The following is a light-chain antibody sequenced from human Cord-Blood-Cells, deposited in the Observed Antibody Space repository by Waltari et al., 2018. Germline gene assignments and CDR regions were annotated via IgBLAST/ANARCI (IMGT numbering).Light chain of an antibody. CDR1: QGISSY. V-gene: IGKV1-9*01. CDR2: AAS. Sequence: IQLTQSPSSRSASVGDGVTITCRASQGISSYLAWYQQKPGKAPKLLIYAASTLQSGVPSRFSGSGSGTDFTLTISSLQPEDFATYYCQQLNSYPLTFGGGTKVEIK. CDR3: QQLNSYPLT. J-gene: IGKJ4*01.